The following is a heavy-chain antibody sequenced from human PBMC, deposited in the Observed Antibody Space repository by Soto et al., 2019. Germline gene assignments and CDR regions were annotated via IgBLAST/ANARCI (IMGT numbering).Heavy chain of an antibody. CDR2: ISWNSGDI. CDR1: GFSFDDYG. V-gene: IGHV3-9*01. CDR3: AKDNDLDRDGPFDY. J-gene: IGHJ4*02. Sequence: EVQLVESGGGSVQPGRSLRLSCAASGFSFDDYGMHWVRHGPGKGLEWVSGISWNSGDIYYAGSVKGRFTISRDNAKRSLYLQMNSLRTEDTALYYCAKDNDLDRDGPFDYWGQGILVTVSS. D-gene: IGHD2-2*03.